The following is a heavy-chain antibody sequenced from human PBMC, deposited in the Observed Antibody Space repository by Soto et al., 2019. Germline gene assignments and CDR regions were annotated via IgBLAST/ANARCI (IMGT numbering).Heavy chain of an antibody. Sequence: EVQLVESGGGLVKPGGSLRLSCAASGFTFSTYTMNWVRQAPGKGLEWVSSISSGSTYIYYADSVKGRFTISRDNAKNSLYLQMNSLRAEDTAVYYCARVLNNYGSGSYYLNNWGQEPWSPSPQ. D-gene: IGHD3-10*01. CDR1: GFTFSTYT. CDR3: ARVLNNYGSGSYYLNN. CDR2: ISSGSTYI. J-gene: IGHJ4*01. V-gene: IGHV3-21*06.